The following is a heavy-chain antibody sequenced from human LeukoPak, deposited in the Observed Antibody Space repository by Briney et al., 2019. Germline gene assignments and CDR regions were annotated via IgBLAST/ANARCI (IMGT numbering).Heavy chain of an antibody. J-gene: IGHJ6*03. V-gene: IGHV1-69*04. CDR1: GGTFSSYA. CDR3: ARGRGELRQLYYYYMDV. D-gene: IGHD1-26*01. Sequence: ASVKVSCKASGGTFSSYAISWVRQAPGQGLEWMGRIIPILGIANYAQKFQGRVTITADKSTSTAYMELSSLRSEDTAVYYCARGRGELRQLYYYYMDVWGKGTTVTVSS. CDR2: IIPILGIA.